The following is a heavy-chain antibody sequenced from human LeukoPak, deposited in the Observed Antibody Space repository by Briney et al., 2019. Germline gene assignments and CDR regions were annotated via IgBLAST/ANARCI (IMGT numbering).Heavy chain of an antibody. CDR2: IWYDGSNK. D-gene: IGHD3-22*01. V-gene: IGHV3-33*08. CDR1: GFNFQIYA. CDR3: ARVGRVYYDSSGYYYPIDY. J-gene: IGHJ4*02. Sequence: GTSLRLSCAASGFNFQIYAMHWVRQAPGKGLEWVAVIWYDGSNKYYADSVKGRFTISRDNSKNTLYLQMNSLRAEDTAVYYCARVGRVYYDSSGYYYPIDYWGQGTLVTVSS.